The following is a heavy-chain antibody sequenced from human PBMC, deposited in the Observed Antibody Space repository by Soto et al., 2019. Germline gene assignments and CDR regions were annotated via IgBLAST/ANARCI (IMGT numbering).Heavy chain of an antibody. CDR3: ARDPKTSGGQHWAFNYFDS. J-gene: IGHJ4*02. CDR2: ISYDGTNK. D-gene: IGHD7-27*01. CDR1: GFSVSISP. Sequence: GGSLRLSCAATGFSVSISPMHWVRQAPGKGPEWVALISYDGTNKFYADTVKGRVTISRDNSKSTLYLQVDSLRPEDAAVYYCARDPKTSGGQHWAFNYFDSWGQGTLVT. V-gene: IGHV3-30-3*01.